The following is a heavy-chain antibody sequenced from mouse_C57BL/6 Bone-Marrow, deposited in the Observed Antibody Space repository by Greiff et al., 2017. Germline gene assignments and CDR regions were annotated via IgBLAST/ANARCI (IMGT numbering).Heavy chain of an antibody. D-gene: IGHD1-1*01. CDR1: GYTFTDYY. Sequence: VQLQQSGPVLVKPGASVKMSCKASGYTFTDYYMNWVKQSHGKSLEWIGVINPYNGGTSYNQKFKGKATLTVDKSSSTAYMGLNSLTSEDSAVYYCSRGRDGSSAWFAYWGQGTLVTVSA. V-gene: IGHV1-19*01. CDR2: INPYNGGT. CDR3: SRGRDGSSAWFAY. J-gene: IGHJ3*01.